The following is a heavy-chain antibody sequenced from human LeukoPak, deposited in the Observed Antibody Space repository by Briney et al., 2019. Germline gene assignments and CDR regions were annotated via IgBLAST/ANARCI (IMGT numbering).Heavy chain of an antibody. V-gene: IGHV3-48*04. Sequence: PGGSLRLSCAASAFTFGAYIMNWVRQAPGKGLEWVSIIGSTSSTIYYADSVKGRFTISRDNAKNSVYLQMNSLRAEDTAVYYCARGASGSYWSAFDIWGQGTKVTVSS. CDR3: ARGASGSYWSAFDI. CDR1: AFTFGAYI. J-gene: IGHJ3*02. CDR2: IGSTSSTI. D-gene: IGHD1-26*01.